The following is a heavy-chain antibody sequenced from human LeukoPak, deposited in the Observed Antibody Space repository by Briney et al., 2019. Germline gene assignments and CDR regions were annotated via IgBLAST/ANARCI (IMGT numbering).Heavy chain of an antibody. CDR1: GGSIRSSYYY. CDR2: IYYSGST. V-gene: IGHV4-39*01. D-gene: IGHD6-19*01. J-gene: IGHJ4*02. Sequence: SETLSLACTVSGGSIRSSYYYWGWIRQPPGKGLEWIGSIYYSGSTYYNPSLKSRVTISVDTSKNQFSLKLSSVTAADTAVYYCARHDSSGWQRALGYWGQGTLVTVSS. CDR3: ARHDSSGWQRALGY.